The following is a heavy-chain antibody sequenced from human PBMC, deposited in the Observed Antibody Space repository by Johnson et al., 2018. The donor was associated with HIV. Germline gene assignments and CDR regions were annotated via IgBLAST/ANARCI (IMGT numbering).Heavy chain of an antibody. V-gene: IGHV3-66*01. J-gene: IGHJ3*01. CDR1: GFTVSSNF. CDR3: AGGGGGYYRDAFDV. D-gene: IGHD1-26*01. CDR2: IYTGGST. Sequence: VQLVESGGGVVQPGRSLRLSCAASGFTVSSNFMGWVRQAPGKGLEWVSSIYTGGSTYYADSVKGRFTISKDNAKTSLYLQMNSLRAEDTAVYYCAGGGGGYYRDAFDVWGQGTMVTVSS.